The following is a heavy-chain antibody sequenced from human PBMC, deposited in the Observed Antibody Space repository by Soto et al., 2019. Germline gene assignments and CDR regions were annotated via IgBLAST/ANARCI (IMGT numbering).Heavy chain of an antibody. CDR2: IYPGDSDT. CDR3: GRLPRLMRRFLEWSAGCMDV. J-gene: IGHJ6*02. Sequence: GESLKISCKGSGYSFTNYWIGWVRQMPGKGLEWMGIIYPGDSDTRYSPSFQGQVTISVDKSISTAYLQWSSLKASDTAMYYCGRLPRLMRRFLEWSAGCMDVWGQGTTVTVSS. D-gene: IGHD3-3*01. V-gene: IGHV5-51*01. CDR1: GYSFTNYW.